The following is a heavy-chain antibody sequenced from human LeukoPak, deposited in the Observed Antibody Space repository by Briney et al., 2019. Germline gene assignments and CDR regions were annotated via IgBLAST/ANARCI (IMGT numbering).Heavy chain of an antibody. CDR2: ISSSSSYI. V-gene: IGHV3-21*01. Sequence: GGSQRLSCAASGFTFSSYSINWVRQAPGKGLEWVSSISSSSSYIYYADSVKGRFTISRDNAKNSLYPQMNSLRAEDTAVYYCARRPSSGWPFDYWGQGTMVTVSS. J-gene: IGHJ4*02. CDR3: ARRPSSGWPFDY. CDR1: GFTFSSYS. D-gene: IGHD6-19*01.